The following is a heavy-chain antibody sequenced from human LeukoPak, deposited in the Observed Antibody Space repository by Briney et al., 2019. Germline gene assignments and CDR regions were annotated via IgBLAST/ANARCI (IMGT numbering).Heavy chain of an antibody. D-gene: IGHD4-17*01. V-gene: IGHV4-59*08. Sequence: SETLSLTCTASGGSISSYYWSWIRQPPGKGLEWIGYIYYSGSTNYNPSLKSRVTISVDTSKNQFSLKLSSVTAADTAVYYCARGEYGDYIDYWGQGTLVTVSS. CDR2: IYYSGST. CDR3: ARGEYGDYIDY. CDR1: GGSISSYY. J-gene: IGHJ4*02.